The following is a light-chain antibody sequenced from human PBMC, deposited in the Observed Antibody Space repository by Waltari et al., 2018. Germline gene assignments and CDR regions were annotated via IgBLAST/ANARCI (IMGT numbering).Light chain of an antibody. CDR2: VEGSGSY. J-gene: IGLJ3*02. V-gene: IGLV4-60*03. CDR3: GTWDSNTQGV. Sequence: QPVLTPSSSASSSLGSLATLTCTLSSRHHRYIIAWHPKQPGKAPRYLMKVEGSGSYNKGSGVPDRFSGSSSGADRYLTISNLQSEDEADYYCGTWDSNTQGVFGGGTKRTVL. CDR1: SRHHRYI.